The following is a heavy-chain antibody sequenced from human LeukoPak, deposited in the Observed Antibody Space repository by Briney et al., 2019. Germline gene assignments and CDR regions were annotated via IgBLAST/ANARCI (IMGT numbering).Heavy chain of an antibody. V-gene: IGHV3-23*01. CDR3: EKVQSRVGDLGGVDY. CDR1: GFTLSSYA. D-gene: IGHD5-24*01. J-gene: IGHJ4*02. CDR2: ISGSGGST. Sequence: GGSLRLSCAASGFTLSSYAMSWVRQAPGKGLEWVSAISGSGGSTYYADSVKGRFTISRDNSKNTLYLQMNSLRAEDTAVYYCEKVQSRVGDLGGVDYWGQGTLVTVSS.